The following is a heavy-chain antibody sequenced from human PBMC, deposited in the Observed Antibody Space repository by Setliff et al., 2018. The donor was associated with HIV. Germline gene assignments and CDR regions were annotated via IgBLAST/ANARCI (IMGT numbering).Heavy chain of an antibody. D-gene: IGHD6-19*01. V-gene: IGHV3-30*02. CDR3: AKNLYRSPWSPLDY. J-gene: IGHJ4*02. CDR2: IRYDDTYK. Sequence: PGESLKISCAASGFSLTTYGMHWVRQAPGKGLEWVAFIRYDDTYKFYADSVKGRFTISRDNSKNTLYLQMNSLRVVDTAVYFCAKNLYRSPWSPLDYWGQGALVTVSS. CDR1: GFSLTTYG.